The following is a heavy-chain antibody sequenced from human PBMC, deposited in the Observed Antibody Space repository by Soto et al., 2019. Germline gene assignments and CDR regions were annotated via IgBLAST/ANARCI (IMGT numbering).Heavy chain of an antibody. CDR2: ISGNGVST. Sequence: EVLLLESGGGLVQPGGSLRLSCAASGFSFSNKAMSWVRQAPGKGLEWVSIISGNGVSTYYTDSLKGRFTISRDNSKNMVYFEMNSLRVEDTAVYCCAKENGFQFINLGASGFDYWGQGSLVSVSS. CDR1: GFSFSNKA. CDR3: AKENGFQFINLGASGFDY. D-gene: IGHD2-21*01. V-gene: IGHV3-23*01. J-gene: IGHJ4*02.